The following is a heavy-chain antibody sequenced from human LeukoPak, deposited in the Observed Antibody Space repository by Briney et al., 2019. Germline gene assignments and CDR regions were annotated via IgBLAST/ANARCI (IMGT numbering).Heavy chain of an antibody. CDR1: GGSFSGYY. J-gene: IGHJ5*02. Sequence: PSETLSLTCAVYGGSFSGYYWSWIRQPPGKGLEWIGEINHSGSTNYNPSLKSRVTISVDTSKKQFSLKLSSVTAADTAVYYCARAGVVTAITTFDPWGQGTLVTVSS. D-gene: IGHD2-21*02. CDR2: INHSGST. CDR3: ARAGVVTAITTFDP. V-gene: IGHV4-34*01.